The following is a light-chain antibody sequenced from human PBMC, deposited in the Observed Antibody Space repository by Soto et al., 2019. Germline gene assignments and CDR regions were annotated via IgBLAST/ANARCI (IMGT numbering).Light chain of an antibody. V-gene: IGLV1-51*02. CDR1: SSNIGNSY. Sequence: QSALTQPPSVSAAPGQKVTISCSGSSSNIGNSYVSWYQQLPGTAPKLLIYENNRRPSGIPDRFSGSKSGTSATLGITGLQTGDEADYYCGTWDSSLNTGYDFGTGTKLTV. CDR2: ENN. J-gene: IGLJ1*01. CDR3: GTWDSSLNTGYD.